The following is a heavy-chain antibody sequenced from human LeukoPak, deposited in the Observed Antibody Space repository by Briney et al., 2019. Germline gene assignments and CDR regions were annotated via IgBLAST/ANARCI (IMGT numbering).Heavy chain of an antibody. CDR1: TRSISSYY. V-gene: IGHV4-59*01. CDR3: ARGHYYNRIGSRDAFDI. D-gene: IGHD3-22*01. J-gene: IGHJ3*02. CDR2: IYYSGST. Sequence: SETLSLTCTVSTRSISSYYWSWIRQPPGKGLEWIGYIYYSGSTNYNPSLKSQITISVDTSKSQFSLRLGSVTAADTGVDYCARGHYYNRIGSRDAFDIWGQGTMVTVSS.